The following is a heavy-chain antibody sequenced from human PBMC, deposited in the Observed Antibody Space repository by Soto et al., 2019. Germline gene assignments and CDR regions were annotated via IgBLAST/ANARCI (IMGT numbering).Heavy chain of an antibody. J-gene: IGHJ6*02. CDR2: ISGSGGST. CDR3: AKETIGGTNYYYYGMDV. Sequence: PGGSLRLSCAASGFTFSGYAMIWVRQAPGKGLEWVSAISGSGGSTYYADSVKGRFTISRDNSKNTLYLQMNSLRAEDTAVYYCAKETIGGTNYYYYGMDVWGQGTTVTVSS. D-gene: IGHD1-1*01. CDR1: GFTFSGYA. V-gene: IGHV3-23*01.